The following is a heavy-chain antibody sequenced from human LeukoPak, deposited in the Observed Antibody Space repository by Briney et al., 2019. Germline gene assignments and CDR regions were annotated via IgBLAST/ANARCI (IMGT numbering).Heavy chain of an antibody. CDR1: GGSFSGYY. CDR2: INHSGST. J-gene: IGHJ4*02. CDR3: ARGRRLMVRGWFDY. D-gene: IGHD3-10*01. Sequence: SETLSLTCAVYGGSFSGYYWSWIRQPPGKGLEWIGEINHSGSTNYNPSLKSRVTISVDTSKNQFSQKLSSVTAADTAVYYCARGRRLMVRGWFDYWGQGTLVTVSS. V-gene: IGHV4-34*01.